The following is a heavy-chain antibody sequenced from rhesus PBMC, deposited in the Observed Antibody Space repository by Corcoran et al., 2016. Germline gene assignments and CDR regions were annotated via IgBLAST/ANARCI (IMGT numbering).Heavy chain of an antibody. CDR1: GYSISRGYG. V-gene: IGHV4-127*01. Sequence: QVQLPESGPGLVKPSETLSLTCAVSGYSISRGYGWSWLRQPPGKGLEWIGYIGGSSGSTNYNPSLKSRVTISKDTSKNQFSLKLSSVTAADTAVYYCARGLGALGDYWGQGVLVTVSS. CDR2: IGGSSGST. D-gene: IGHD1-44*02. CDR3: ARGLGALGDY. J-gene: IGHJ4*01.